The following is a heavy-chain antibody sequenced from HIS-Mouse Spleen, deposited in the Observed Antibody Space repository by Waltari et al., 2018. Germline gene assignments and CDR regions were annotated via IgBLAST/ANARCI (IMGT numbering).Heavy chain of an antibody. Sequence: QVQLQQWGAGLLKPSETLSLTCAVYGGSFSGYYWSWIRQPPGKGLEWIGEINPSGSTNYTPSLKSRVTISVDTSKNQFSLKLSSVTAADTAVYYCARGKGSSSWYYFDYWGQGTLVTVSS. V-gene: IGHV4-34*01. J-gene: IGHJ4*02. D-gene: IGHD6-13*01. CDR2: INPSGST. CDR3: ARGKGSSSWYYFDY. CDR1: GGSFSGYY.